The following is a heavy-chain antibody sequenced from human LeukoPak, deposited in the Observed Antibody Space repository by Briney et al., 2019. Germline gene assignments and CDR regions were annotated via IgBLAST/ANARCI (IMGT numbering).Heavy chain of an antibody. CDR3: AKSGGAVAGPEDY. V-gene: IGHV3-9*01. CDR1: GFTFDDYA. D-gene: IGHD6-19*01. Sequence: GGSLRLSCAASGFTFDDYAMHWVRQAPEKGLEWGSGISWNSSFIGYADSVKGRFTISRDNAKNSLYLQMNSLRAEDTALYYCAKSGGAVAGPEDYWGQGTLVTVSS. CDR2: ISWNSSFI. J-gene: IGHJ4*02.